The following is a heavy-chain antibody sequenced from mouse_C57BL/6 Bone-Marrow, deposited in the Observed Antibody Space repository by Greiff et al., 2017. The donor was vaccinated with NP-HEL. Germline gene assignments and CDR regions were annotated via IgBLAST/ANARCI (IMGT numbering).Heavy chain of an antibody. CDR2: IWSGGST. CDR3: ARVTPWFAY. Sequence: VQLQQSGPGLVQPSQSLSITCTVSGFSLTSYGVHWVRQSPGKGLEWLGVIWSGGSTDYNAAFISRLSISKDNSKSQVFFKMNSLQADDTAIYYCARVTPWFAYWGQGTLVTVSA. CDR1: GFSLTSYG. J-gene: IGHJ3*01. V-gene: IGHV2-2*01. D-gene: IGHD2-2*01.